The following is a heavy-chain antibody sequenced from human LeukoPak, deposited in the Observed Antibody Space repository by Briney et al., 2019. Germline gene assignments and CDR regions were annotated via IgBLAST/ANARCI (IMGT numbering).Heavy chain of an antibody. J-gene: IGHJ4*02. Sequence: GGSLRLSCAASGFTFSSYAMHWVRQAPVKGLEWVAIISYDGSNKYYADSVKGRFTISRDNSKNTLYPQMNSLRAEDTAVYYCASTTGTTSWGQGTLVTVSS. CDR2: ISYDGSNK. D-gene: IGHD1-1*01. V-gene: IGHV3-30-3*01. CDR1: GFTFSSYA. CDR3: ASTTGTTS.